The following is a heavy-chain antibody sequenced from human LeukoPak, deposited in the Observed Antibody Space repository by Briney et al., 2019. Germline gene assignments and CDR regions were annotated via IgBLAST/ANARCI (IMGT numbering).Heavy chain of an antibody. CDR2: IYYSGST. CDR3: ARGVGEDDAFDI. V-gene: IGHV4-30-4*08. J-gene: IGHJ3*02. Sequence: SQTLSLTCTVSGGSISSGDYYWSWIRQPPGKGLEWIGYIYYSGSTYYNPSLKSRVTISVDTSKNQFSLKLSSVTAADTAVYYCARGVGEDDAFDIWGQGTMVTVSS. D-gene: IGHD3-10*01. CDR1: GGSISSGDYY.